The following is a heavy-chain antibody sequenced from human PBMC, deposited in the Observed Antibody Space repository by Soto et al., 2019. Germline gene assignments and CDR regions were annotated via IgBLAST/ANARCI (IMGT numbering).Heavy chain of an antibody. CDR2: INSDGSST. Sequence: GGSLRLSCAASGFTFSNYWMHWVRQAPGKGLVWVSRINSDGSSTGYADSVKGRFTISRDNAKNTLYLQMNSLRAEDTAVYYCARGPIVVVPAGIFSYYYMDVWGKGTTVTVSS. CDR3: ARGPIVVVPAGIFSYYYMDV. CDR1: GFTFSNYW. J-gene: IGHJ6*03. D-gene: IGHD2-2*01. V-gene: IGHV3-74*01.